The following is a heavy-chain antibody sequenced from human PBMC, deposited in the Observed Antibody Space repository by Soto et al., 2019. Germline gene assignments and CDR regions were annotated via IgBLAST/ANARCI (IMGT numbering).Heavy chain of an antibody. Sequence: EVQLVESGGGLVQPGGSLKLSCAASGFTFSGSAMHWVRQASGKGLEWVGRIRSKANSYATAYAASVKGRITISRDDSKNTAYLQMNSLKAEDTAVYYCTRPLYYDYMWGSYRADAFDIWGQGTMVTVSS. CDR1: GFTFSGSA. D-gene: IGHD3-16*02. V-gene: IGHV3-73*01. CDR3: TRPLYYDYMWGSYRADAFDI. CDR2: IRSKANSYAT. J-gene: IGHJ3*02.